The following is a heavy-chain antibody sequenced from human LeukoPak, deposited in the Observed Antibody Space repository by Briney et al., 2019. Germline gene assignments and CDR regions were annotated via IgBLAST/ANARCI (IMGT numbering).Heavy chain of an antibody. Sequence: GRSLRLSCSASGFNFRTHAMHWVRQAPGKGLEWVAMIWRGGNYKFYADSLEGRSTISRDDSTSTLSLQMDSLRVEDTAVYYCVTDPPGSGWAFWSWGQGALATVSS. CDR1: GFNFRTHA. CDR3: VTDPPGSGWAFWS. CDR2: IWRGGNYK. D-gene: IGHD6-25*01. V-gene: IGHV3-33*01. J-gene: IGHJ5*02.